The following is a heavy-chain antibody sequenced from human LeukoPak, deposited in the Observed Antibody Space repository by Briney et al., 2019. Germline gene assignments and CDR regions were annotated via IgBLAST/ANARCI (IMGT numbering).Heavy chain of an antibody. Sequence: PGGSLRLSCAAFGFTFDDYAMHWVRQAPGKGLEWVSLISGDGGSTYYADSVKGRFTISRDNSKNSLYLQMNSLRTEDTALYYCAKDRYSSGWSPLDYWGQGTLVTVSS. CDR3: AKDRYSSGWSPLDY. CDR2: ISGDGGST. CDR1: GFTFDDYA. V-gene: IGHV3-43*02. J-gene: IGHJ4*02. D-gene: IGHD6-19*01.